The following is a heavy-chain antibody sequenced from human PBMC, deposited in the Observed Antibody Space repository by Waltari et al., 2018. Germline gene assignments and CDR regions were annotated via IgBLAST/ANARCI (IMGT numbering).Heavy chain of an antibody. D-gene: IGHD6-6*01. CDR3: ARVDSSSGLFDY. V-gene: IGHV1-8*03. J-gene: IGHJ4*02. Sequence: QVQLVQSGAEVKKPGASVKVSCTASAYTFTSYDIIRVQQATGQGLEWMGWMNTNSGNTGYAQKFQGRVTITRNTSISTAYMELSSLRSEDTAVYYCARVDSSSGLFDYWGQGTLVTVSS. CDR1: AYTFTSYD. CDR2: MNTNSGNT.